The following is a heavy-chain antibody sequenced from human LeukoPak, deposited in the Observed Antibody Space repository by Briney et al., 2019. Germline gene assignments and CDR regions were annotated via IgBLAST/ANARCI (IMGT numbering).Heavy chain of an antibody. CDR3: ARELGGYSYASDAFDI. J-gene: IGHJ3*02. CDR1: GYTFTSYG. Sequence: ASVKVSCKASGYTFTSYGISWVRQAPGQGLEWMGWISAYNGNTNYAQKLQGRATMTTDTSTSTAYMELRSLRSDDTAVYYCARELGGYSYASDAFDIWGQGTMVTVSS. V-gene: IGHV1-18*01. D-gene: IGHD5-18*01. CDR2: ISAYNGNT.